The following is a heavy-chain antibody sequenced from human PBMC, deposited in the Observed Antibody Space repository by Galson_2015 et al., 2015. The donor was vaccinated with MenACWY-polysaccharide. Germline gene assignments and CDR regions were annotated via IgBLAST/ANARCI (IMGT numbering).Heavy chain of an antibody. CDR1: GGSISSGSYY. Sequence: TLSLTCTVSGGSISSGSYYWSWIRQPAGKGLEWIGRIYTSGSTNYNPSLKSRVTISVDTSKNQFSLKLSSVTAADTAVYYCVAEWELYYYYGMDVWGQGTTVTVSS. V-gene: IGHV4-61*02. CDR2: IYTSGST. CDR3: VAEWELYYYYGMDV. D-gene: IGHD1-26*01. J-gene: IGHJ6*02.